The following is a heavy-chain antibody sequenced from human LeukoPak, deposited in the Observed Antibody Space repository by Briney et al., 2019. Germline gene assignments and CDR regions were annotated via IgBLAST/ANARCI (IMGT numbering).Heavy chain of an antibody. J-gene: IGHJ4*02. CDR1: GGSISSYY. Sequence: SETLSLTCTVSGGSISSYYWSWIRQPPGKGLEWIGYIYYSGSTNYNPSLKSRVTISVDTSRNQFSLKLSSVTAADTAVYYCARGVVRFHFDYWGQGTLVTVSS. CDR2: IYYSGST. V-gene: IGHV4-59*01. CDR3: ARGVVRFHFDY. D-gene: IGHD2-21*01.